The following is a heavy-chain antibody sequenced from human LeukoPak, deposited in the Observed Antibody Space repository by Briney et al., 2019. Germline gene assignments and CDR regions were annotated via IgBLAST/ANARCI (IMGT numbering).Heavy chain of an antibody. CDR3: ARDRAAWFGDRLGGYYYYYYMDV. V-gene: IGHV4-59*01. CDR1: GGSISSYY. D-gene: IGHD3-10*01. J-gene: IGHJ6*03. CDR2: IYYSGST. Sequence: PSETLSLTCTVSGGSISSYYWSWIRQPPGKGLEWIGYIYYSGSTNYNPSLKSRVTISVDTSKNQFSLKLSSVTAADTAVYYCARDRAAWFGDRLGGYYYYYYMDVWGKGTTVTVSS.